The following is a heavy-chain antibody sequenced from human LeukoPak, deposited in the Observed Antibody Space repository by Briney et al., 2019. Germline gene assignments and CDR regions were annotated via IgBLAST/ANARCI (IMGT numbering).Heavy chain of an antibody. J-gene: IGHJ4*02. Sequence: PSETLSLTCAVSGDSITSGYYWGWIRPPPGKGPEWIGNIYHSGSTYYNPSLQSRVTISVDTSKNQFSLKLSSVTAADTAFYYCARVGGTYEPFDYWGQGTLVTVSS. CDR2: IYHSGST. CDR1: GDSITSGYY. V-gene: IGHV4-38-2*01. CDR3: ARVGGTYEPFDY. D-gene: IGHD1-26*01.